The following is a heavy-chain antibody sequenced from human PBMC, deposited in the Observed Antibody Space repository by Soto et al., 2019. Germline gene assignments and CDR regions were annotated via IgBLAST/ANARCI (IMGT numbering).Heavy chain of an antibody. CDR2: IYTSGST. J-gene: IGHJ6*02. D-gene: IGHD2-2*03. CDR1: GGSISSYY. Sequence: TSETLSLTCPVSGGSISSYYWSWIRQPAGKGLEWIGRIYTSGSTNYNPSLKSRVTMSVDTSKNQFSLKLSSVTAADTAVYYCARDGYCSSTSCYPYGMDVWGQGTTVTVSS. V-gene: IGHV4-4*07. CDR3: ARDGYCSSTSCYPYGMDV.